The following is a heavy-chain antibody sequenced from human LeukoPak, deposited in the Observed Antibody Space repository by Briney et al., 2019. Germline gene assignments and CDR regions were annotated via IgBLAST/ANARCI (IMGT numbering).Heavy chain of an antibody. D-gene: IGHD6-13*01. CDR3: ARDQSAYSS. V-gene: IGHV3-7*01. J-gene: IGHJ4*02. CDR2: IKQDGSEK. CDR1: GFTLSSYW. Sequence: GGSLRLSCAASGFTLSSYWMSRVRQAPGKGLEWVANIKQDGSEKYYVDSVKGRFTISRDNAKNSLYLQMNSLRAEDTAVYYCARDQSAYSSWGQGTLVTVFS.